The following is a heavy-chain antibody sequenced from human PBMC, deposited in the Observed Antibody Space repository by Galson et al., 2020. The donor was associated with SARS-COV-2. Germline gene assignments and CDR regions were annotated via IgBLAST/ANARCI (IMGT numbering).Heavy chain of an antibody. CDR3: ARLVTWSGWYPFDY. CDR1: GYSFTSYW. J-gene: IGHJ4*02. Sequence: GESLKISCKGSGYSFTSYWIGWVCQMPGKGLEWMGIIYPGDSDTRYSPSFQGQVTISADKSISTAYLQWSSLKASDNAMYYCARLVTWSGWYPFDYWGQGTLVTVSS. CDR2: IYPGDSDT. V-gene: IGHV5-51*01. D-gene: IGHD6-19*01.